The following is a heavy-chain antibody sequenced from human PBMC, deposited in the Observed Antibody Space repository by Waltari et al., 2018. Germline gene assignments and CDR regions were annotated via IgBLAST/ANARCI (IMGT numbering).Heavy chain of an antibody. CDR1: GFTFSSYS. CDR2: ISSSSDI. V-gene: IGHV3-21*01. Sequence: EVQLVESGGGLVKPGGSLRLSCAASGFTFSSYSMNWVRQAPGKGREWVSSISSSSDIYYADSVKGLFTISRDNAKNSLYLQMNSLRAEDTAVYYCAASYGDQSYYFDYWGQGTLVTVSS. D-gene: IGHD4-17*01. J-gene: IGHJ4*02. CDR3: AASYGDQSYYFDY.